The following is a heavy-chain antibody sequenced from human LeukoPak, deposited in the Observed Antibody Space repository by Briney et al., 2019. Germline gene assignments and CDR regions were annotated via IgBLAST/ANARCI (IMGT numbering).Heavy chain of an antibody. CDR2: IRYDGTSK. V-gene: IGHV3-30*02. CDR1: GFPFRAYG. D-gene: IGHD5-18*01. Sequence: PGGSLRLSCATSGFPFRAYGIHWVRQAAGKGLKWVAFIRYDGTSKYYIDSVKGRFSISRDTSMNTVSLQMNSLRDEDTAVYYCAKEDKGYSFGFDAFDTWGQGTMVTVSA. CDR3: AKEDKGYSFGFDAFDT. J-gene: IGHJ3*02.